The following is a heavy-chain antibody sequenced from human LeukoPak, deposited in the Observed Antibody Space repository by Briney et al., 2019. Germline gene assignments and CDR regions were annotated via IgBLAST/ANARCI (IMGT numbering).Heavy chain of an antibody. V-gene: IGHV3-21*01. D-gene: IGHD3-10*01. CDR2: ISSSSSYI. J-gene: IGHJ6*02. CDR1: GFTFSSYS. CDR3: AKDFFTMVRAIMGV. Sequence: GGSLRLSCAASGFTFSSYSMNWVRQAPGKGLEWVSSISSSSSYIYYADSVKGRFTISRDNSKNTLYLQMNSLRAEDTAVYYCAKDFFTMVRAIMGVWGQGTTVTVSS.